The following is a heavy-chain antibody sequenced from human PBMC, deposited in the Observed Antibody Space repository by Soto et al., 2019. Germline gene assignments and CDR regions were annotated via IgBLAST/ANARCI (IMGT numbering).Heavy chain of an antibody. CDR1: GYTFISYW. V-gene: IGHV5-51*01. CDR2: IYPGDSDT. J-gene: IGHJ4*02. D-gene: IGHD1-26*01. Sequence: ESLKISCKGSGYTFISYWIGWVRQMPGKGLEWMGIIYPGDSDTRYSPSFQGQVTISADKSISTAYLQWSRLKASDTAMYYCAILTRVVGTTNGFDYLCQGTLVTVS. CDR3: AILTRVVGTTNGFDY.